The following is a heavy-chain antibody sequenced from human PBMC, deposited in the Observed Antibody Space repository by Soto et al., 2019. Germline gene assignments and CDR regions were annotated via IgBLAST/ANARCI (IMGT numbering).Heavy chain of an antibody. CDR1: GYTFTSYA. J-gene: IGHJ4*02. CDR3: ARRSRDGDGTFDL. CDR2: INAGNGNT. Sequence: VSCKASGYTFTSYAMHWVRQAPGQRLEWMGWINAGNGNTKYSQKFQGRVTITRDTSASTAYMELSSLRSEDTAVYYCARRSRDGDGTFDLWGQGTLVTVSS. V-gene: IGHV1-3*01. D-gene: IGHD1-26*01.